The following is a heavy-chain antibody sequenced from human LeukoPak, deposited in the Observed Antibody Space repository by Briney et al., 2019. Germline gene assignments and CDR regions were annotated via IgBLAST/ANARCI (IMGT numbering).Heavy chain of an antibody. J-gene: IGHJ4*02. V-gene: IGHV3-7*01. CDR3: ARGGATGGRFEN. CDR1: GFPFNVQT. D-gene: IGHD1-26*01. CDR2: MREDGTEI. Sequence: GGSLRLSCAASGFPFNVQTMSWVRQAPGKGLDWVASMREDGTEIYYVDSVKGRFTISRDNPRNSLYLQINSLRAEDTAVYYCARGGATGGRFENWGQGTLVTVSS.